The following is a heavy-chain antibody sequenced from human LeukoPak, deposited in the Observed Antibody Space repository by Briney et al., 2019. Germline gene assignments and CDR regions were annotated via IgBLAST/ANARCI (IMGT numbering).Heavy chain of an antibody. Sequence: ASVKVSCKASGGTFSSYAISWVRQAPGQGLEWMGWINPNSGGTNYAQKFQGRVTMTRDTSISTAYMELSRLRSDDTAVYYCARASTSYAFDIWGQGTLVTVSS. CDR2: INPNSGGT. V-gene: IGHV1-2*02. CDR1: GGTFSSYA. J-gene: IGHJ4*02. D-gene: IGHD3-16*01. CDR3: ARASTSYAFDI.